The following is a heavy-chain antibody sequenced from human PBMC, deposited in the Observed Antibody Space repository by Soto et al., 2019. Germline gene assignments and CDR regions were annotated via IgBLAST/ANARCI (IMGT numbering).Heavy chain of an antibody. CDR1: GFIFSDHY. V-gene: IGHV3-72*01. CDR3: TRISLVGATGGRYFDY. Sequence: VQLVESGGGLVQPGGSLRLSCAASGFIFSDHYMDWVRQAPGRGLEWVGRIKNKPNSYTTEYAPSVKGRSTISRDDSKNSLYLQMNSLKTEDTAVYYCTRISLVGATGGRYFDYWGQGTLLTVSS. J-gene: IGHJ4*02. CDR2: IKNKPNSYTT. D-gene: IGHD1-26*01.